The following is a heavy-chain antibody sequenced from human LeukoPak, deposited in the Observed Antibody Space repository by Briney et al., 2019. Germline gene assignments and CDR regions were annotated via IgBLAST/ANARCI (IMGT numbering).Heavy chain of an antibody. CDR2: IYSGGST. V-gene: IGHV3-53*01. J-gene: IGHJ6*03. CDR1: GFTVSSNY. CDR3: ARVSCTRPTYYYYYMDV. Sequence: GGSLRLSCAASGFTVSSNYMSWVRQAPGKGLEWVSVIYSGGSTYYADSVKGRFTTSRDNSKNTLYLQMNSLRAENTAVYYCARVSCTRPTYYYYYMDVWGKGTTVTVSS. D-gene: IGHD2-2*01.